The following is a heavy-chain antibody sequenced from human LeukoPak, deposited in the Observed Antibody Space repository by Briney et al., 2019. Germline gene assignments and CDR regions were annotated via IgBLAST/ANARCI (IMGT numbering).Heavy chain of an antibody. J-gene: IGHJ4*02. CDR1: GFTFSSCG. D-gene: IGHD4-17*01. CDR2: ISYDGSNK. V-gene: IGHV3-30*18. CDR3: AKSYGDSLFDY. Sequence: GGSLRLSCAASGFTFSSCGMHWVRQAPGKGLEWVAVISYDGSNKYYADSVKGRFTISRDNSKNTLYLQMNSLRAEDTAVYYCAKSYGDSLFDYWGQGTLVTVSS.